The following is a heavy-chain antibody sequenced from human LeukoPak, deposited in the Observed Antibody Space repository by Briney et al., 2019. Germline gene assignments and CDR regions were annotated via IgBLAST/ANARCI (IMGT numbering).Heavy chain of an antibody. V-gene: IGHV1-8*03. J-gene: IGHJ4*02. D-gene: IGHD6-25*01. Sequence: GASVKVSCKASGYTFTSYGISWVRQAPGQGLEWMGWMNPNSGNTGYAQKFQGRVTITRNTSISTAYMELSSLRSEDTAVYYCARGRGKAAYKGSDYWGQGTLVTVSS. CDR3: ARGRGKAAYKGSDY. CDR2: MNPNSGNT. CDR1: GYTFTSYG.